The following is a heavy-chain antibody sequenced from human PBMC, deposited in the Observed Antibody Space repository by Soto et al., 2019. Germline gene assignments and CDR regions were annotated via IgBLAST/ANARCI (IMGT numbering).Heavy chain of an antibody. Sequence: SVKVSCKASGYIFTIYYMHCVLRSPLQGLEWMGIINPSGGSTSCTQKFQGRVTMTRDTSTSTVYMDLSSLRSEDKAVYYCARGLLGFGSPYYFDYWGQGTLVTVSS. CDR2: INPSGGST. CDR3: ARGLLGFGSPYYFDY. V-gene: IGHV1-46*01. CDR1: GYIFTIYY. J-gene: IGHJ4*02. D-gene: IGHD2-15*01.